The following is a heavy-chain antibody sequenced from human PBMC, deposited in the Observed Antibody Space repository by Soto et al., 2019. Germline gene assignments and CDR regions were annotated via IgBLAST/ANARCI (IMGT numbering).Heavy chain of an antibody. J-gene: IGHJ4*02. Sequence: SETLSLSCTVSGGSISSSSYFWGWIRQPPGKGLEWIGEIYHSGSTNYNPSLKSRVTISVDMSKNQFSLKLSSVTAADTAVYYCARAGILRSFDWFHYWGQGTLVTVSS. D-gene: IGHD3-9*01. CDR1: GGSISSSSYF. CDR2: IYHSGST. CDR3: ARAGILRSFDWFHY. V-gene: IGHV4-39*07.